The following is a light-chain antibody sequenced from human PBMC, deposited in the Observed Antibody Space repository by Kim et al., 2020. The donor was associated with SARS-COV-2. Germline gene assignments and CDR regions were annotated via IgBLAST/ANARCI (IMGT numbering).Light chain of an antibody. CDR2: AAS. J-gene: IGKJ2*01. CDR1: QGISSY. V-gene: IGKV1-8*01. CDR3: QQYYSYPHT. Sequence: AIRMTQSPSSFSASTGDRVTITCRASQGISSYLAWYQQKPGKAPKLLIYAASTLQSGVPSRFSGSGSGTDFTLTISCLQSEDFATYYCQQYYSYPHTFGQGTKLEL.